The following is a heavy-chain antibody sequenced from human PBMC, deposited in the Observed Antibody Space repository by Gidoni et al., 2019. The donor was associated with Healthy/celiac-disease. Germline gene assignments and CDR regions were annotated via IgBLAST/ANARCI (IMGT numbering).Heavy chain of an antibody. CDR1: GFTFDDYA. V-gene: IGHV3-9*01. CDR2: ISWNSGSI. J-gene: IGHJ3*02. CDR3: AKDMTRDDFWSGRALPKDAFDI. Sequence: EVQLVESGGGLVQPGRSLRLSCAASGFTFDDYAMHWVRQAPGKGLEWVSGISWNSGSIGYADSVKGRFTISRDNAKNSLYLQMNSLRAEDTALYYCAKDMTRDDFWSGRALPKDAFDIWGQGTMVTVSS. D-gene: IGHD3-3*01.